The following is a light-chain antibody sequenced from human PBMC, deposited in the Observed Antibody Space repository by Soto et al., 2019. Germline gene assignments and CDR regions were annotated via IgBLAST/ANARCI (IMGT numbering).Light chain of an antibody. CDR1: SSNIGSHT. V-gene: IGLV1-44*01. J-gene: IGLJ3*02. CDR3: AAWDDSLNGVV. Sequence: QSVLTQPPSASWTPGQRVTISCSGSSSNIGSHTVNWYQQLPGTAPRLLIYNTYYRPSGVPDRFSGSKSGTSASLAISGLQSEDEADYYCAAWDDSLNGVVFGGGTKLTVL. CDR2: NTY.